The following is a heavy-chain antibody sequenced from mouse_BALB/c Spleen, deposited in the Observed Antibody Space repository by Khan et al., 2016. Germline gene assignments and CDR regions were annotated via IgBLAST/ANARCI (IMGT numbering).Heavy chain of an antibody. CDR1: GFDFSRYW. J-gene: IGHJ3*01. D-gene: IGHD1-2*01. CDR3: ARLHDYGRFAY. V-gene: IGHV4-1*02. Sequence: EVKLLESGGGLVQPGGSLKLSCAASGFDFSRYWMSWVRQAPGNGLEWIGEINPDSSTINYTPSLKDKFIIYRDNAKNTLYLQMSKVRSEDTSLYYCARLHDYGRFAYWGQGTLVTVSA. CDR2: INPDSSTI.